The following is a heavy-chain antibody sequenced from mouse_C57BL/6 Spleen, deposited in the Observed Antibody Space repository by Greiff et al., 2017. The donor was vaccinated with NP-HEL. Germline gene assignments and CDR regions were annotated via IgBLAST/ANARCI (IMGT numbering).Heavy chain of an antibody. J-gene: IGHJ3*01. CDR3: ARAYDYDRAWFAY. CDR1: GYTFTSYW. Sequence: QVQLQQSGAELVRPGTSVKLSCKASGYTFTSYWMHWVKQRPGQGLEWIGVIDPSDSYTNYNQKFKGKATLTVDTSSSTAYMQLSSLTSEDSAVYYCARAYDYDRAWFAYWGQGTLVTVSA. CDR2: IDPSDSYT. D-gene: IGHD2-4*01. V-gene: IGHV1-59*01.